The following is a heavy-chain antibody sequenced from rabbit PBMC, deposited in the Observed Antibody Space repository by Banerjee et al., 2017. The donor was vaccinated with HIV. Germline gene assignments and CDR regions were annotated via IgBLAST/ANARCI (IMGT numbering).Heavy chain of an antibody. CDR2: INTSSGNT. CDR3: ARGYGYVGYTYATYFSL. Sequence: QEQLEESGGDLVKPEGSLTLTCTASGFSFNNNYVMCWVRQAPGKGLEWIACINTSSGNTVYANWVNGRFTISSHNAQNTLYLQLNSLTAADTATYFCARGYGYVGYTYATYFSLWGQGTLVTVS. V-gene: IGHV1S45*01. CDR1: GFSFNNNYV. J-gene: IGHJ4*01. D-gene: IGHD6-1*01.